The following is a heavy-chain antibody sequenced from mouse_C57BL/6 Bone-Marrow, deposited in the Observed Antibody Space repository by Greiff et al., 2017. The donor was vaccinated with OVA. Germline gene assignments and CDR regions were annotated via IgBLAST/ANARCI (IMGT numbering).Heavy chain of an antibody. V-gene: IGHV1-81*01. D-gene: IGHD2-3*01. Sequence: VQLQQSGAELARPGASVKLSCKASGYTFTSYGISWVKQRTGQGLEWIGEIYPRSGITYYNEKFKGKATLTADKSSSTAYMELRSLTSEDSAVYFCARKRWLLRDWYFDVWGTGTTVTVSS. CDR1: GYTFTSYG. CDR3: ARKRWLLRDWYFDV. J-gene: IGHJ1*03. CDR2: IYPRSGIT.